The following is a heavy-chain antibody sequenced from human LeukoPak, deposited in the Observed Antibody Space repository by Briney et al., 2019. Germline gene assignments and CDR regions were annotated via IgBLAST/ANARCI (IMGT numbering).Heavy chain of an antibody. Sequence: GASVKVSCKASGYTFTGYYMHWVRQAPGQGLEWMGIINPSGGSTSYAQKFQGRVTITADESTSTAYMELSSLRSEDTAVYYCAFTTMVRGVIIPPFGYWGQGTLVTVSS. CDR1: GYTFTGYY. J-gene: IGHJ4*02. D-gene: IGHD3-10*01. CDR3: AFTTMVRGVIIPPFGY. CDR2: INPSGGST. V-gene: IGHV1-46*01.